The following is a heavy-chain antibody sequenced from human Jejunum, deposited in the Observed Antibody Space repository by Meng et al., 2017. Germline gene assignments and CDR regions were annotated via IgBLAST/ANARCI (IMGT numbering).Heavy chain of an antibody. V-gene: IGHV1-2*06. CDR3: AGRSYNYDDYFDF. Sequence: QVQMEQSGAEVRKPGASVQVSCRASGYTLNGFYMHWVRPAPGQGLEWMGRINTNTGGTNYAQNFKGSITLTRDTSTVYMEVNRLRSDDTAMYYCAGRSYNYDDYFDFWGRGTLVTVSS. CDR1: GYTLNGFY. CDR2: INTNTGGT. D-gene: IGHD5-24*01. J-gene: IGHJ4*02.